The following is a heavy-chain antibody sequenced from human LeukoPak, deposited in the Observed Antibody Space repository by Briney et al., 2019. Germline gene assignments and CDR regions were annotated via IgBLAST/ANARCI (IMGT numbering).Heavy chain of an antibody. CDR2: IYPGDSDT. CDR3: ARAIFLGYCSSTSCLQAFDI. CDR1: GYSFTSYW. Sequence: GESLKISCKGSGYSFTSYWIGWVRQMPGKGLEWMGIIYPGDSDTRYSPSFQGQVTIPADKSISTAYLQWSSLKASYTAMYYCARAIFLGYCSSTSCLQAFDIWGQGTMVTVSS. D-gene: IGHD2-2*01. V-gene: IGHV5-51*01. J-gene: IGHJ3*02.